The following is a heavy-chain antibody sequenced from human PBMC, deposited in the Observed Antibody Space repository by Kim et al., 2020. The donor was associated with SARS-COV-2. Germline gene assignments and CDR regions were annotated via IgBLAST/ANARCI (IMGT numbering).Heavy chain of an antibody. J-gene: IGHJ4*02. CDR2: IWYDGSNK. V-gene: IGHV3-33*01. CDR1: GFTFSSYG. CDR3: ARDMERFSYSGFDY. Sequence: GGSLRLSCAASGFTFSSYGMHWVRQAPGKGLEWVAVIWYDGSNKYYADSVKGRFTISRDNSKNTLYLQMNSLRAEDTAVYYCARDMERFSYSGFDYWGQGTLVTVSS. D-gene: IGHD3-3*01.